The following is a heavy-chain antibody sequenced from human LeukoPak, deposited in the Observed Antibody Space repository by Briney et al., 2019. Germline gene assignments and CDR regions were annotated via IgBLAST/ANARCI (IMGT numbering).Heavy chain of an antibody. J-gene: IGHJ6*03. CDR3: ARGNGDIVVVPAAIRHYYYYMDV. V-gene: IGHV4-34*01. CDR2: INHSGST. CDR1: GGSFSGYY. D-gene: IGHD2-2*02. Sequence: SETLSLTCAVYGGSFSGYYWSWIRQPPGKGLEWIGEINHSGSTNYNPSLKSRVTISVDTSKNQFSLKVSSVTAADTAVYNCARGNGDIVVVPAAIRHYYYYMDVWGKGTTVTVSS.